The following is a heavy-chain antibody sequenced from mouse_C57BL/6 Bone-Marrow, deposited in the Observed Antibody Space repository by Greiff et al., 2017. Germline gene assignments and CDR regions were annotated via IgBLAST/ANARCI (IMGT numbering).Heavy chain of an antibody. CDR3: ARLGYGNYVAWFAY. D-gene: IGHD2-10*02. V-gene: IGHV1-69*01. J-gene: IGHJ3*01. CDR1: GYTFTSYW. CDR2: IDPSDSYT. Sequence: VQLQQPGAELVMPGASVKLSCKASGYTFTSYWMHWVKQRPGQGLEWIGEIDPSDSYTNYNQKFKGKSTLTVDKSSSTAYMQLSSLTSEDSAVYYWARLGYGNYVAWFAYWGQGTLVTVSA.